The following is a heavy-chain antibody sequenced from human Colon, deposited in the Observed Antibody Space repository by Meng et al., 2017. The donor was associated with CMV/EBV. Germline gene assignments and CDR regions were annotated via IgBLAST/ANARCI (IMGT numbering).Heavy chain of an antibody. Sequence: ASGFTYSNSALHGVRQAPGKGLEWVALISFGGRSKDYADSVKGRFTVSRDNSKNTLLLQMNSLRLEDTAVYYCARVGDYPGGYYDYWGQGTMVTVSS. CDR3: ARVGDYPGGYYDY. CDR2: ISFGGRSK. CDR1: GFTYSNSA. D-gene: IGHD4-17*01. J-gene: IGHJ4*02. V-gene: IGHV3-30*04.